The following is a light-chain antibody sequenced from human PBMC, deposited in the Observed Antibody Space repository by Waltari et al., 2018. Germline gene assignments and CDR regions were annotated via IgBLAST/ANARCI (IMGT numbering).Light chain of an antibody. CDR1: SSDVGGYNN. CDR2: DVS. Sequence: QSALTQPASVSGSPGQSITISCTGTSSDVGGYNNVSWYQQHPDKAPKLMIYDVSNRPSGVSNRFSGSKSGNTASLTISGLQAEDEADYYCSSYTSSSTLVFGGVTKLTVL. CDR3: SSYTSSSTLV. V-gene: IGLV2-14*03. J-gene: IGLJ2*01.